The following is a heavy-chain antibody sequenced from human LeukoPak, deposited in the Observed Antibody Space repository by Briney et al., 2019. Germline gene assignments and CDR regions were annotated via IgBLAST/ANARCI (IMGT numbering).Heavy chain of an antibody. CDR3: ARRYYYDSSGFDY. J-gene: IGHJ4*02. V-gene: IGHV4-59*13. CDR2: IYYNGNT. D-gene: IGHD3-22*01. Sequence: SETLSLTCSVSGGSISSFYWHWIRLPPGKRLEWIGNIYYNGNTNYNPSLESRVTISVDTSKNQFSLKLTSVTAADTAVYYCARRYYYDSSGFDYWGQGTLVTVSS. CDR1: GGSISSFY.